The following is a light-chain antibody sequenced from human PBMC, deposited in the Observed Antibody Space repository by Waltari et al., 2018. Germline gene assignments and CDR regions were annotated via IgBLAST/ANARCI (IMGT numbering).Light chain of an antibody. V-gene: IGLV2-14*03. CDR1: SGDVCAFNF. Sequence: QSALTQPASVSGSPGQSITITCTGTSGDVCAFNFVSWYQEHPGKAPKLLIYDVVNRPSGVSNRFSGSKSGNTASLTISGLQAEDEADYYCTSYTTGSTLVVFGGGTKLTVL. J-gene: IGLJ3*02. CDR2: DVV. CDR3: TSYTTGSTLVV.